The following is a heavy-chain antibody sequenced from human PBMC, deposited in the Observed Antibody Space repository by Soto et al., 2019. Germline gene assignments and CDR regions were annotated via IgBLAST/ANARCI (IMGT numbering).Heavy chain of an antibody. CDR1: GFTFSSYA. V-gene: IGHV3-30*14. Sequence: ESGGGVVQPGRSLRLSCAASGFTFSSYAIHWVRQAPGKGLEWVTIISYDGTNKYYADSVKGRFTISRDNSKNTLFLQMNSLTAEDTAVYYCARCEGQGGDYNYYGMDVWGQGTTVTVSS. D-gene: IGHD3-16*01. J-gene: IGHJ6*02. CDR2: ISYDGTNK. CDR3: ARCEGQGGDYNYYGMDV.